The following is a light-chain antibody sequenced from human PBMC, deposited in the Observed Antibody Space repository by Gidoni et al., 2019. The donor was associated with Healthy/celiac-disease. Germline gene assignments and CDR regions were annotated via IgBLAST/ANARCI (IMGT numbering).Light chain of an antibody. CDR2: DAS. CDR1: QSVSSY. CDR3: QQRSSWPPNT. Sequence: EIGLTQSPATLSLSPGERATLSCRASQSVSSYLAWYQQKPGHDPRLLIYDASNRATGIPARFSGSGSVTDFTLTISSLEPEDFAVYYCQQRSSWPPNTFGGGTKVEIK. V-gene: IGKV3-11*01. J-gene: IGKJ4*01.